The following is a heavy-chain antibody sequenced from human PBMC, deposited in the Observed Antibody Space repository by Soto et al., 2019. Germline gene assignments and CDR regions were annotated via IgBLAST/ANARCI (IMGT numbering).Heavy chain of an antibody. CDR1: GGSISSSSYY. Sequence: SETLSLTCTVSGGSISSSSYYWGWIRQPPGKGLEWIGSIYYSGSTYYNPSLRSRVTISVGTSKNQFSLKLSSVTAADTAVYYCTTSGYYYYYGMDVWGQGTTVTVSS. J-gene: IGHJ6*02. D-gene: IGHD1-26*01. V-gene: IGHV4-39*01. CDR2: IYYSGST. CDR3: TTSGYYYYYGMDV.